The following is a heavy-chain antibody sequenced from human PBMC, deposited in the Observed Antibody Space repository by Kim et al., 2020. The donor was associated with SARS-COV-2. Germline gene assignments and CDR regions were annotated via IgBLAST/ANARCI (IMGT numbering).Heavy chain of an antibody. Sequence: SETLSLTCTVSGGSINSYYWNWIRQPPGKGLEWIGYIYYSGSTNYNPSLKSRVTISVDTSKNQFSLKLISVTAADTAVYYCARRRGAYSDFDYWGQRTLV. CDR3: ARRRGAYSDFDY. D-gene: IGHD5-18*01. CDR1: GGSINSYY. V-gene: IGHV4-59*08. CDR2: IYYSGST. J-gene: IGHJ4*02.